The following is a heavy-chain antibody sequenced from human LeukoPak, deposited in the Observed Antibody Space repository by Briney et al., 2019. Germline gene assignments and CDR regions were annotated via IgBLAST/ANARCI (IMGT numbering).Heavy chain of an antibody. CDR1: GFSLSNYG. CDR2: ISYDGAYK. D-gene: IGHD2-2*01. Sequence: GGSLRLSCEASGFSLSNYGMHWVRQAPGKGLEWVAVISYDGAYKYYEASLKGRFTTSRDNSKNTLYVQMNSLRAEDTAVYYCARGAYCTSPRCHEAKGLDHWGQGTLVTVSS. J-gene: IGHJ5*02. V-gene: IGHV3-30*03. CDR3: ARGAYCTSPRCHEAKGLDH.